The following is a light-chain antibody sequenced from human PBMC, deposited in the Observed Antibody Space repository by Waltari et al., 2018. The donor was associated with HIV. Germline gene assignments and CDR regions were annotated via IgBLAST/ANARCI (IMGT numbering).Light chain of an antibody. V-gene: IGKV1-33*01. CDR2: DTS. CDR1: EDINNF. J-gene: IGKJ4*01. Sequence: DIQMTQSPSSLSASVGDRVTITCQETEDINNFLNWYQKKPVKPPKLLIYDTSDVETGVPSRFSGSRSGTDFTLNIAGLQPEDVATYYCQQYESLPLTFGGGTRVEI. CDR3: QQYESLPLT.